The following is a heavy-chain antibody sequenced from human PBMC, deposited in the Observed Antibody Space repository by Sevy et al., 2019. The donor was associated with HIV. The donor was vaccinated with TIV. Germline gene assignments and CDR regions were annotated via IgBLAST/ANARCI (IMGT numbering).Heavy chain of an antibody. J-gene: IGHJ4*02. CDR2: ISYDGSNK. CDR1: GFTFSSYA. CDR3: ARDQYYDSSGSPYFDY. V-gene: IGHV3-30-3*01. Sequence: GGSLRLSCAASGFTFSSYAMHWVRQAPCKGLEWVAVISYDGSNKYYADSVKGRFTISRGNSKNTLYLQMNSLRAEDTAVYYCARDQYYDSSGSPYFDYWGQGTLVTVSS. D-gene: IGHD3-22*01.